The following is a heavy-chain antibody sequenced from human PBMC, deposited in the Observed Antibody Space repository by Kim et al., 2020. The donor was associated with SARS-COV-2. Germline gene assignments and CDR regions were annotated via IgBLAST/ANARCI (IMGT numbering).Heavy chain of an antibody. CDR3: ARGSAMVNSPFIY. V-gene: IGHV4-59*09. Sequence: YNPSLKSRVTISVDTSKNQFSLKLSSVTAADTAVYYCARGSAMVNSPFIYWGQGTLVTVSS. D-gene: IGHD5-18*01. J-gene: IGHJ4*02.